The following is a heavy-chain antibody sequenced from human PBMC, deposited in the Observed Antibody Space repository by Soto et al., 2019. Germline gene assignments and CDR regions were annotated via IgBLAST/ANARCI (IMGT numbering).Heavy chain of an antibody. J-gene: IGHJ5*02. CDR1: GASITTYY. D-gene: IGHD3-10*01. V-gene: IGHV4-59*01. Sequence: SETLSLTCSVSGASITTYYWSWIRQPPGKGLEWIGSISYSGSTKYNPSLESRVMISLDTSKNQFSLRLTSVTAADTAVYYCARDWDSSGLFDPWGQGALVTVSS. CDR2: ISYSGST. CDR3: ARDWDSSGLFDP.